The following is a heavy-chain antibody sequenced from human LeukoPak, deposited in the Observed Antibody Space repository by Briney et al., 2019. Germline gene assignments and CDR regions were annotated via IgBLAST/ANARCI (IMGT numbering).Heavy chain of an antibody. J-gene: IGHJ4*02. CDR3: ARDHNWNAYFDY. CDR2: INWNGGGI. CDR1: GFTFDDYA. V-gene: IGHV3-20*04. Sequence: SGGSLRLSCAASGFTFDDYAMRWVRHAPGKGVEGVSDINWNGGGIDYADSVKGRFTISRDNAKNSLSLQMNSLRAEDTALYYCARDHNWNAYFDYWGQGTLVTVSS. D-gene: IGHD1-1*01.